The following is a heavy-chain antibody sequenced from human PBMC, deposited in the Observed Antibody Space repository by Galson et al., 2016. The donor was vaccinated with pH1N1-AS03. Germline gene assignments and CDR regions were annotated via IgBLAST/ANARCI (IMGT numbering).Heavy chain of an antibody. D-gene: IGHD2-15*01. V-gene: IGHV1-18*04. J-gene: IGHJ3*02. CDR3: ARDRGFRPDTFDI. Sequence: SVKVSCKASGYTFSTYGVSWVRQAPGQGLEWMGWIGGYDDDTNYAQNVAGRVTMTTDKSTSTVYMGLRSLRSDDTAVYYCARDRGFRPDTFDIWGQGTWVTVSS. CDR1: GYTFSTYG. CDR2: IGGYDDDT.